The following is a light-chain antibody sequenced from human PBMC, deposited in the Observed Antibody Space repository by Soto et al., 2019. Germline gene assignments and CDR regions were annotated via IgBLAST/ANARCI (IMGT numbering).Light chain of an antibody. J-gene: IGKJ5*01. CDR2: AAS. V-gene: IGKV1-27*01. CDR1: QDIGNH. Sequence: DIQMIQSPSSLSAYVGARVTISCRASQDIGNHLAWYQQKPGKVPNLLIHAASTLQSGVPSRFSGSGSGMDFTLTISSLQPEDVATYFCELYNIDPLLTFGQGTRLEIK. CDR3: ELYNIDPLLT.